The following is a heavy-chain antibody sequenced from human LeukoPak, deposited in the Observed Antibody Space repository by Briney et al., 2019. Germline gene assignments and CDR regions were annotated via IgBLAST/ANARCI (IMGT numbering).Heavy chain of an antibody. CDR3: ARDIPTYHMDV. J-gene: IGHJ6*03. Sequence: GGSLRLSCAASGFLFSSYSMNWVRQAPGKGLEWVSSITSSSSNIYYADSVKGRFTISRDNAKNSLYLQMDSLRAEDTAVYYCARDIPTYHMDVWGKGTTVTVSS. CDR2: ITSSSSNI. V-gene: IGHV3-21*01. CDR1: GFLFSSYS.